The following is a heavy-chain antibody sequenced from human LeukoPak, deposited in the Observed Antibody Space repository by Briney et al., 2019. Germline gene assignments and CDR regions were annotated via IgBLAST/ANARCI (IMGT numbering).Heavy chain of an antibody. Sequence: GGSLRLSCAASGFTFSSYWMHWVRQAPGQGLVWVSRINSDGSSTSYADSVKGRFTISRDNAKNTLYLQMNRLRAEDTAVYYCARDPYGDNYCDFWGQGTLVTVSS. V-gene: IGHV3-74*01. CDR2: INSDGSST. CDR1: GFTFSSYW. CDR3: ARDPYGDNYCDF. J-gene: IGHJ4*02. D-gene: IGHD4-17*01.